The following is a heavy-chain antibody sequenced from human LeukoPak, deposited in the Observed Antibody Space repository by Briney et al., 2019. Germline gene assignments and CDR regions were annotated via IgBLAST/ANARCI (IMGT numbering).Heavy chain of an antibody. CDR2: ISGSGGST. V-gene: IGHV3-23*01. D-gene: IGHD1-14*01. J-gene: IGHJ4*02. Sequence: GGSLRLSCAASGFTFSSYAMSWVRQAPGKGLEWVSAISGSGGSTYYADSVKGRFTISRDNSKNTLYLQMNSLRAEDTALYYCAKGTGPRMASRTNRFGYLGPGNLVNVS. CDR3: AKGTGPRMASRTNRFGY. CDR1: GFTFSSYA.